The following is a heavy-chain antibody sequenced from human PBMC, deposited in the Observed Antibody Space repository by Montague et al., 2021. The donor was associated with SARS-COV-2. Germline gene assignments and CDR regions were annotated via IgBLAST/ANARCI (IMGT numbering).Heavy chain of an antibody. V-gene: IGHV4-30-4*01. J-gene: IGHJ6*02. CDR2: IYYSGST. CDR3: ARDSMVRASKPSGSTYYYYYGMDV. Sequence: LSLTCTVSGGSISSGDYYWSWIRRPPGKGLEWIGYIYYSGSTYYNPSLKSRVTISVDTSKNQFSLKLSSVTAADTAVYYCARDSMVRASKPSGSTYYYYYGMDVWGQGTTVTVSS. CDR1: GGSISSGDYY. D-gene: IGHD3-10*01.